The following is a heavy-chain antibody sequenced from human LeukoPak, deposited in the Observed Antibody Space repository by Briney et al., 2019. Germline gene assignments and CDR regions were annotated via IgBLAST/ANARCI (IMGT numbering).Heavy chain of an antibody. V-gene: IGHV5-51*01. CDR1: GYSFTIYW. Sequence: GESLKLSCQGSGYSFTIYWIGWVRHMPGKGLEWMGIIYPGDSDTRNSPSFQGQVTISADKSISTAYLQWSSLKASDTAMYYCARGSWYTLFDYWGQGTLVTVSS. D-gene: IGHD2-2*02. CDR3: ARGSWYTLFDY. CDR2: IYPGDSDT. J-gene: IGHJ4*02.